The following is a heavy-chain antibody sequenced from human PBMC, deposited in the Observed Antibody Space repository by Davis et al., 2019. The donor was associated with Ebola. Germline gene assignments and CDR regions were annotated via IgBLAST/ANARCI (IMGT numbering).Heavy chain of an antibody. D-gene: IGHD5-12*01. CDR2: IHSDGVT. CDR3: ARAEISVANKNYFDS. Sequence: PGGSLRLSCAASGFTVRSHFLGWVRQAPARGLEWVSFIHSDGVTKYADSVRGRFIVSRDISKNTVYLQVNNLGVEDTAIYYCARAEISVANKNYFDSWAREPWSPSPQ. J-gene: IGHJ4*02. V-gene: IGHV3-66*01. CDR1: GFTVRSHF.